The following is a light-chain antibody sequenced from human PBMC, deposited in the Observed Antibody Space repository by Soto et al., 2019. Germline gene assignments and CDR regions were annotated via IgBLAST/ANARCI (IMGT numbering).Light chain of an antibody. CDR3: SSYSSTNTPVL. V-gene: IGLV2-18*02. Sequence: QSALTQPPSASGSPGQSVTISCTGTNNDVGRYNYVSWYQRHPGKAPKLLIFEVTNRPSGISGRFSGSKSGSTASLTISGLQAEDEADYYCSSYSSTNTPVLFGGGTKLTVL. J-gene: IGLJ3*02. CDR1: NNDVGRYNY. CDR2: EVT.